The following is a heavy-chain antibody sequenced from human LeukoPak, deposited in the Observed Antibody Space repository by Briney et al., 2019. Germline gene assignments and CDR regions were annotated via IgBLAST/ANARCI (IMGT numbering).Heavy chain of an antibody. J-gene: IGHJ3*02. CDR3: ARSSTGYCSSSSCYPAFDM. Sequence: PGGSLRLSCAASGFTFSSYAMSWVRQAPGKGLEWVSAISGSGGSTYYADSVKGRFTISRDNSKNTLYLQMNSLRAEDTAVYYCARSSTGYCSSSSCYPAFDMWGQGTMVTVSS. CDR2: ISGSGGST. V-gene: IGHV3-23*01. D-gene: IGHD2-2*01. CDR1: GFTFSSYA.